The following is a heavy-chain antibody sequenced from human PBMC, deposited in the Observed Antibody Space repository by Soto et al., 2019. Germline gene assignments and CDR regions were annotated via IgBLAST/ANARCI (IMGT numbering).Heavy chain of an antibody. CDR3: ARDSPNYGGNPDY. V-gene: IGHV3-30-3*01. D-gene: IGHD4-17*01. J-gene: IGHJ4*02. Sequence: QVPLVESGGGVVQPGRSLRLSCAASGFTFSSYAMHWVRQAPGKGLEWVAVISYDGSNKYYADSVKGRFTISRDNSKNTLYLEMNSLRAEDTAVYYCARDSPNYGGNPDYWGQGTLVTVSS. CDR1: GFTFSSYA. CDR2: ISYDGSNK.